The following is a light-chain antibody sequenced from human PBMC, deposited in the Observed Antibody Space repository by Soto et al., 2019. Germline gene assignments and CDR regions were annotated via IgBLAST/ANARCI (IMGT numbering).Light chain of an antibody. CDR1: QDISDS. J-gene: IGKJ4*01. CDR2: DAS. Sequence: IQMTQSPSSLSASVGDRVTITCQASQDISDSLNWYQQKPGKAPTLLIYDASNLAAGVPSRFSGSGSGTHFTFTINSLLPEDIATYYCQQYENLPPSLTFGGGTKVEIK. CDR3: QQYENLPPSLT. V-gene: IGKV1-33*01.